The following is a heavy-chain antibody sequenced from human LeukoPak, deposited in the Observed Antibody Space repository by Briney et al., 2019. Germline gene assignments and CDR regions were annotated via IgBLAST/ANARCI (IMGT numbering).Heavy chain of an antibody. J-gene: IGHJ6*03. V-gene: IGHV4-61*02. D-gene: IGHD5-18*01. Sequence: PSETLSPTCTVSGGSISSGSYYWSWIRQPAGKGLEWIGRIYTSGSTNYNPSLKSRVTISVDTSKNQFSLKLSSVTAADTAVYYCAGAYSYGFKGYMDVWGKGTTVTVSS. CDR2: IYTSGST. CDR1: GGSISSGSYY. CDR3: AGAYSYGFKGYMDV.